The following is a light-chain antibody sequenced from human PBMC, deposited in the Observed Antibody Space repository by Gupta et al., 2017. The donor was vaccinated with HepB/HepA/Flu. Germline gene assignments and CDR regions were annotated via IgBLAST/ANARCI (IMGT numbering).Light chain of an antibody. CDR3: QQYDSPTWT. J-gene: IGKJ1*01. CDR1: QSVRDSQ. Sequence: EIVLTQSPGTLSLSPGERATLSCRTSQSVRDSQLAWYQQKPGQAPRLLIYSISNRATGIPDRVSGSGSGTDFTLTISRLEPEDFAVYYCQQYDSPTWTFGPGTKVEFK. V-gene: IGKV3-20*01. CDR2: SIS.